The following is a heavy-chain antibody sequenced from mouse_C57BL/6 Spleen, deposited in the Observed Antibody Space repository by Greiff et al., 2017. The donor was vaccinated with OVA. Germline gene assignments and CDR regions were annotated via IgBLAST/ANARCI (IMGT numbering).Heavy chain of an antibody. CDR2: IHPNSGST. CDR3: ARERGLDYFDY. V-gene: IGHV1-64*01. D-gene: IGHD3-3*01. J-gene: IGHJ2*01. Sequence: VQLQQSGAELVKPGASVKLSCKASGYTFTSYWMHWVKQRPGQGLEWIGMIHPNSGSTNYNEKFKSKATLTVDKSSSTAYMQLSSLTSEDSAVYYCARERGLDYFDYWGQGTTLTVSS. CDR1: GYTFTSYW.